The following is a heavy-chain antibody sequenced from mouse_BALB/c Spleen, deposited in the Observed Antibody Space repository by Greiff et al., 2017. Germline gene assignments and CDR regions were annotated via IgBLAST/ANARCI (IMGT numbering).Heavy chain of an antibody. J-gene: IGHJ4*01. Sequence: VQGVESGAELVRPGASVTLSCKASGYTFTDYEMHWVKQTPVHGLEWIGAIDPETGGTAYNQKFKGKATLTADKSSSTAYMELRSLTSEDSAVYYCTRGGLRRDAMDYWGQGTSVTVSS. CDR1: GYTFTDYE. CDR2: IDPETGGT. D-gene: IGHD2-4*01. CDR3: TRGGLRRDAMDY. V-gene: IGHV1-15*01.